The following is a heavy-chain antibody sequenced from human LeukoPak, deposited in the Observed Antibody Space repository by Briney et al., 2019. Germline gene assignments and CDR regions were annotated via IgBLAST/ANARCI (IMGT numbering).Heavy chain of an antibody. CDR1: GGSISSYY. D-gene: IGHD2-15*01. J-gene: IGHJ5*02. Sequence: SETLSLTCTVSGGSISSYYWSWIRQPAGKGLEWIGRIYTSGSNNYNPSLKSRVTMSVDPSKNQFSLKLSSVTAADTAVYYCARGVVVVAATLYNWFDPWGQGTLVTVSS. CDR2: IYTSGSN. CDR3: ARGVVVVAATLYNWFDP. V-gene: IGHV4-4*07.